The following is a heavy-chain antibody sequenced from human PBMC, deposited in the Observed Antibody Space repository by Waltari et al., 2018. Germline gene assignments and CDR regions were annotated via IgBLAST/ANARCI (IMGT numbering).Heavy chain of an antibody. CDR1: GYIFTGSY. Sequence: QVQLVQSGAEVKTPGASVKVSCKPSGYIFTGSYMHSVRQAPGQGLEWMGWININSGDTNLAQNFQGRVTMTRDTSIATVFMELSGLRSDDTAVYFWARDGCTKCFFGSGSHYPTDWGQGTLVTVSS. CDR2: ININSGDT. D-gene: IGHD3-10*01. CDR3: ARDGCTKCFFGSGSHYPTD. J-gene: IGHJ4*02. V-gene: IGHV1-2*02.